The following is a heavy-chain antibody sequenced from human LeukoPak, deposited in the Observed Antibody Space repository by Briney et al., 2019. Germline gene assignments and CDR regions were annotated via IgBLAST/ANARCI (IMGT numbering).Heavy chain of an antibody. V-gene: IGHV4-34*01. Sequence: SETLSLTCAVYGGSFSGYYWSWIRQPPGKGLEWIGSIYYSGSTYYNPSLKSRVTISVDTSKNQFSLKLSSVTAADTAVYYCARRSGVANFDYWGQGTLVTVSS. D-gene: IGHD6-25*01. J-gene: IGHJ4*02. CDR2: IYYSGST. CDR3: ARRSGVANFDY. CDR1: GGSFSGYY.